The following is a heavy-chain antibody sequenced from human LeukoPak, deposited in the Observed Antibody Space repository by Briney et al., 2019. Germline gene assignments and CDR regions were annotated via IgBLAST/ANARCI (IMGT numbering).Heavy chain of an antibody. V-gene: IGHV4-59*01. D-gene: IGHD3-9*01. CDR1: GGSISSYY. CDR2: IYYSGST. Sequence: SEALSLTFTVSGGSISSYYWSWIRQPPGKGLEWIGYIYYSGSTNYNPSLKSRVTISVDTSKNQFSLKLSSVTAADTAVYYCARDQRYDILTGYYGPGWFDPWGQGTLVTVSS. CDR3: ARDQRYDILTGYYGPGWFDP. J-gene: IGHJ5*02.